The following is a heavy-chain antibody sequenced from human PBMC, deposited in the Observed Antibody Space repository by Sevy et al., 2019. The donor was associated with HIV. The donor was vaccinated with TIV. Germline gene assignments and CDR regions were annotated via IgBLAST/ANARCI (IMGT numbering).Heavy chain of an antibody. D-gene: IGHD2-15*01. J-gene: IGHJ4*01. V-gene: IGHV4-34*01. Sequence: SETLSLTCAVSGVSFSDYYWAWIRQAPGKWLEWIGEVSQSGSANYNPSLRSRVIMSLDTSKNHVSLKLTSVTAADTAMYYCARGPLFSPEYCSGGTCPTIDFWSQGTLVTVSS. CDR1: GVSFSDYY. CDR3: ARGPLFSPEYCSGGTCPTIDF. CDR2: VSQSGSA.